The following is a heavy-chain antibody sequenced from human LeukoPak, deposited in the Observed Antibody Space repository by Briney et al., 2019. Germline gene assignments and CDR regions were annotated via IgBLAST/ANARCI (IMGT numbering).Heavy chain of an antibody. J-gene: IGHJ4*02. Sequence: GXXLKISCKGSGYSFTSYWIGWVRQLPGKGLEWMGIIYPGDSDTRYSPSFQGQVTISADKSISTAYLQWSSLKASDTAMYYCARLSAREMTDYWGQGTLVTVSS. D-gene: IGHD5-24*01. V-gene: IGHV5-51*01. CDR2: IYPGDSDT. CDR1: GYSFTSYW. CDR3: ARLSAREMTDY.